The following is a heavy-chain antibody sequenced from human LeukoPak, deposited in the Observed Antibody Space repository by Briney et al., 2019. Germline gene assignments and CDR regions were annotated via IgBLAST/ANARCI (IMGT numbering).Heavy chain of an antibody. Sequence: GGSLRLSCAASEFTFSTYSMHWVRQAPGKGLEWVSSISGSSSYIYYADSVKGRFTISRDNAKNSLYLQMNSLRAEDTAVYYCARGCGSSTSCYVLGYWGQGTLVTVSS. CDR1: EFTFSTYS. J-gene: IGHJ4*02. V-gene: IGHV3-21*01. CDR3: ARGCGSSTSCYVLGY. CDR2: ISGSSSYI. D-gene: IGHD2-2*01.